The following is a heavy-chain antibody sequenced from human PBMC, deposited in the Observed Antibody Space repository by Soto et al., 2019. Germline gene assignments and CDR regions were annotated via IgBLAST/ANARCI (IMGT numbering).Heavy chain of an antibody. CDR1: GDTFSSYA. J-gene: IGHJ6*02. CDR3: ARGEGGRGYYYYYGMDV. V-gene: IGHV1-69*06. D-gene: IGHD2-15*01. Sequence: SVKFYCKASGDTFSSYAISWVRQAPGQGLEWMGGIIPIFGTANYAQKFQGRVTITADKSTSTAYMELSSLRSEDTAVYYCARGEGGRGYYYYYGMDVWGQGTTVTVSS. CDR2: IIPIFGTA.